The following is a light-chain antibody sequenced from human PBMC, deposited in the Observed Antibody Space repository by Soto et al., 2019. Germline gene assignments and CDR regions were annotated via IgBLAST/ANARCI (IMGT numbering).Light chain of an antibody. CDR3: ATWDDGLNGL. J-gene: IGLJ3*02. CDR1: SSDIGSNT. V-gene: IGLV1-44*01. Sequence: QSVLTQPPSASGTPGQRVTISCSGSSSDIGSNTVSWYQQLPGTAPKLLIYSNNQRPSGVPDRFSGSKSGTSASLAISGLQSEDEADYYCATWDDGLNGLFGGGTKLTVL. CDR2: SNN.